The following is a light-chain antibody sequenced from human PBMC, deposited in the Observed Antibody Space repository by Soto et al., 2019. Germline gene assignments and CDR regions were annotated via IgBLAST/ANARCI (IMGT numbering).Light chain of an antibody. CDR3: QHHFPSPIT. CDR2: AAS. V-gene: IGKV1-9*01. CDR1: QVISTS. J-gene: IGKJ5*01. Sequence: ASQVISTSLAWYQVKPGKAPKLLIYAASTLESGVPSRFSATVSGTDFSLTIASPPPQDFATYYSQHHFPSPITFARGTRLEIK.